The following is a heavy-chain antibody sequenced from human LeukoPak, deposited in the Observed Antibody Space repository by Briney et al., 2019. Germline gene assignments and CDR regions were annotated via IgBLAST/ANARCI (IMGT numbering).Heavy chain of an antibody. D-gene: IGHD6-13*01. Sequence: ASVKVSCKASGYTFTGYYMHWVRQAPGQGLEWMGWINPNSGGTNYAQKFQGRVTMTRDTSISTAYMELSRLRSDDTAVYYCARDLIAAAGTPSFDYWGQGTLVTVSS. V-gene: IGHV1-2*02. J-gene: IGHJ4*02. CDR2: INPNSGGT. CDR3: ARDLIAAAGTPSFDY. CDR1: GYTFTGYY.